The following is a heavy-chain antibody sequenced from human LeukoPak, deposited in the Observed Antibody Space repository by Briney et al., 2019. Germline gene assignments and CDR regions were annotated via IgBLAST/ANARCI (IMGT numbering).Heavy chain of an antibody. CDR3: ATYSSLNRREFQY. CDR1: GFTFSNYW. Sequence: PGGSLRLSCAASGFTFSNYWMNWVRQAPGKGLEWVANIKEDGSDKYYVDSVKGRFSISKDNAKNSLYLQMNSLRAEDTAVYYCATYSSLNRREFQYWGQGTLLTVSS. D-gene: IGHD3-22*01. J-gene: IGHJ1*01. CDR2: IKEDGSDK. V-gene: IGHV3-7*01.